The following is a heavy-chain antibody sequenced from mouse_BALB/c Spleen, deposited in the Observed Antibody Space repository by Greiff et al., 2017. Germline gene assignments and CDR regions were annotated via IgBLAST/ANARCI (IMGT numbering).Heavy chain of an antibody. CDR1: GFTFSSFG. J-gene: IGHJ2*01. CDR3: ARGGGNYSYYFDY. D-gene: IGHD2-1*01. Sequence: DVMLVESGGGLVQPGGSRKLSCAASGFTFSSFGMHWVRQAPEKGLEWVAYISSGSSTIYYADTVKGRFTISRDNPKNTLFLQMTSLRSEDTAMYYCARGGGNYSYYFDYWGQGTTLTVSS. V-gene: IGHV5-17*02. CDR2: ISSGSSTI.